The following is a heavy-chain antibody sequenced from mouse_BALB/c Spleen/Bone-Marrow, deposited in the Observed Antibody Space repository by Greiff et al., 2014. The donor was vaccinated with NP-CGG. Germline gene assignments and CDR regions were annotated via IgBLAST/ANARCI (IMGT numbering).Heavy chain of an antibody. CDR2: INPSNGRT. CDR1: GYTFTSYW. V-gene: IGHV1S81*02. J-gene: IGHJ2*01. Sequence: VQLQQSGAELVKPGASVKLSCKASGYTFTSYWMHWVKQRPGQGLEWIGEINPSNGRTNYNEKFKSKATLTVDKSSSTAYMQLSSLKSEDSAVYYCARTYFDYWGQGTTLTVSS. CDR3: ARTYFDY.